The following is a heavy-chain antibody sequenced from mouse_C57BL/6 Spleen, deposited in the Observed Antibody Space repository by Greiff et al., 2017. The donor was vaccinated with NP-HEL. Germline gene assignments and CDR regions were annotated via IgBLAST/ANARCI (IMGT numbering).Heavy chain of an antibody. J-gene: IGHJ3*01. Sequence: VQLQQPGAELVMPGASVKLSCKASGYTFTSYWMHWVKQRPGQGLEWIGEIDPSDSYTNYNQKFKGKSTLTVDKSSSTAYMQLSSLTSEDSAVYYCASFSLLEGAYWGQGTLVTVSA. V-gene: IGHV1-69*01. CDR3: ASFSLLEGAY. D-gene: IGHD2-10*01. CDR2: IDPSDSYT. CDR1: GYTFTSYW.